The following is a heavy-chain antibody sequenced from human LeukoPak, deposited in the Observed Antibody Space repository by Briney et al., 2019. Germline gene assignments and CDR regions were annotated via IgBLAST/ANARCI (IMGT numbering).Heavy chain of an antibody. CDR2: IKQDGSEK. J-gene: IGHJ6*02. Sequence: GGSLRLSCAASGFTFSSYWMSWVRQAPGKGLEWVANIKQDGSEKYYVDPVKGRFTISRDNAKNSLYLQMNSLRAEDTAVYYCAREFRAVRYAMDVWGQGTTVTVSS. CDR1: GFTFSSYW. D-gene: IGHD3-16*01. V-gene: IGHV3-7*01. CDR3: AREFRAVRYAMDV.